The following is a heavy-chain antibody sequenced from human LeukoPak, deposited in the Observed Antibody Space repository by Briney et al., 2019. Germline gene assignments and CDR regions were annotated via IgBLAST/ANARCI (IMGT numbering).Heavy chain of an antibody. CDR2: IWYDGSNK. Sequence: GGSLRLSCAASGFTFSSYGMHWVRQAPGKGLEWVAVIWYDGSNKYYADSLKGRFTISRDNSKNTLYLQMNSLRAEDTAVYYCARDSLASFDYWGQGTLVTVSS. V-gene: IGHV3-33*01. J-gene: IGHJ4*02. CDR3: ARDSLASFDY. CDR1: GFTFSSYG.